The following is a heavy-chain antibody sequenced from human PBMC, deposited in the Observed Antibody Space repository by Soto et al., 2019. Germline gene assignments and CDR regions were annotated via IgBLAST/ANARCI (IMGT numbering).Heavy chain of an antibody. CDR3: AKAGRGLEIVVVPDGPLALHGY. Sequence: PGGSLRLSCAASGVTFSSYAMSWVRQAPGKGLEWVSAISGSGGSTYYADSVKGRFTISRDNSKNTLYLQVNSLSAEDTAVYYCAKAGRGLEIVVVPDGPLALHGYWGQGSLVPVSS. CDR2: ISGSGGST. V-gene: IGHV3-23*01. CDR1: GVTFSSYA. J-gene: IGHJ4*02. D-gene: IGHD2-2*03.